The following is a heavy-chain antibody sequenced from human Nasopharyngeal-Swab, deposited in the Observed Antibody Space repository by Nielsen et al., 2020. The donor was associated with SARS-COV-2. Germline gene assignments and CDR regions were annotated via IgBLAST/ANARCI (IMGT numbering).Heavy chain of an antibody. Sequence: GGSLRLSCTASGFTFSDYFMSWIRPAPGKGLKWVTYISRSGSSIYYADSVKGRFTISRDNAKNSLYLQMNSLRAEDTAVYYCARDGQSRTNWFDPWGQGTVVTVSS. J-gene: IGHJ5*02. CDR1: GFTFSDYF. CDR2: ISRSGSSI. V-gene: IGHV3-11*04. CDR3: ARDGQSRTNWFDP. D-gene: IGHD2-8*01.